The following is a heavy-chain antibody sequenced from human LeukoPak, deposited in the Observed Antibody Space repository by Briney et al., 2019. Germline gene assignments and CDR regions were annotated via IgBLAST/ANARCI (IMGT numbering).Heavy chain of an antibody. J-gene: IGHJ4*02. V-gene: IGHV1-69*04. Sequence: SVKVSCKASGGTFSSYAISWVRQAPGQGLEWMGRIIPILGIADYAQKFQGRVTISADDSTSTAYMQLRSLTSEDTAFYYCALAFSGYDRWFPEPPDQWGQGTLVTVSS. CDR1: GGTFSSYA. D-gene: IGHD5-12*01. CDR2: IIPILGIA. CDR3: ALAFSGYDRWFPEPPDQ.